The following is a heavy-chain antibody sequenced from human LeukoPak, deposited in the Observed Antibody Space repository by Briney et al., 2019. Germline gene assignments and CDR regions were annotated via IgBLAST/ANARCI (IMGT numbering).Heavy chain of an antibody. V-gene: IGHV1-69*05. CDR2: IIPIFGTA. J-gene: IGHJ3*02. D-gene: IGHD3-3*02. CDR1: GGTFSSYA. Sequence: GASVKVSCKASGGTFSSYAISWVRQAPGQGLEWMGGIIPIFGTANYAQKFQGRVTITTDESTSTAYMELSSLRSEDTAVYYCAKSITPLIYGGAFDIWGQGTMVTVSS. CDR3: AKSITPLIYGGAFDI.